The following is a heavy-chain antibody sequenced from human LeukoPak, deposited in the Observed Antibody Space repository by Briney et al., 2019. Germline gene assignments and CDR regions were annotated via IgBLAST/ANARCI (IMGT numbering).Heavy chain of an antibody. J-gene: IGHJ3*02. CDR2: INPSGGST. Sequence: ASVKVSCKASGYTFTGYYMHWVRQAPGQGLEWIGIINPSGGSTSYAQKFQGRVTMTRDMSTSTVYMELSSLRSEDTAVYYCARPGTTAGAFDIWGQGTMVTVSS. CDR3: ARPGTTAGAFDI. CDR1: GYTFTGYY. V-gene: IGHV1-46*01. D-gene: IGHD1-1*01.